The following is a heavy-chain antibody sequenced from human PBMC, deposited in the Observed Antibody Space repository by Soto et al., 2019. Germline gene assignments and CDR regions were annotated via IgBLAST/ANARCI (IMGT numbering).Heavy chain of an antibody. Sequence: SETLSLTCTVSGGSISSGGYYWSWIRQHPGKGLEWIGYIYYSGSTYYNPSLKSRVTISVDTSKNQFSLKLSSVTAAGTAVYYCARAWLIRYYFDYWGQGTLVTVSS. V-gene: IGHV4-31*03. J-gene: IGHJ4*02. CDR1: GGSISSGGYY. CDR3: ARAWLIRYYFDY. D-gene: IGHD6-19*01. CDR2: IYYSGST.